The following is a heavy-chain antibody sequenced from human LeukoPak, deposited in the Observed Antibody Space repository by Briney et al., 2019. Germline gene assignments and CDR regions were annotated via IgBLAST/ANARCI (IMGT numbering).Heavy chain of an antibody. V-gene: IGHV1-2*06. CDR2: INPNSGGT. D-gene: IGHD3-3*01. Sequence: ASVKVSCKASGYTFTGYSMHWVRQAPGQGLEWMGRINPNSGGTNYAQKFQGRVTMTRDASISTAYMELTRLRSDDTAVYYCASWSANSRRPVAFDIWGQGTMVTVSS. J-gene: IGHJ3*02. CDR1: GYTFTGYS. CDR3: ASWSANSRRPVAFDI.